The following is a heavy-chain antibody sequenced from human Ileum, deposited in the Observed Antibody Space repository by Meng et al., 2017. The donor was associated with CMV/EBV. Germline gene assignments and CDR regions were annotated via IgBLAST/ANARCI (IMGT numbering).Heavy chain of an antibody. CDR3: ARNWNDDYYGMDV. D-gene: IGHD1-1*01. Sequence: GESLKISCTASGFTFSSYWLSWVRQAPGRGLEWVANIKQDGGEKYYVDSVKGRFTISRDNAKNSLYLQMNSLRAEDSAVYYCARNWNDDYYGMDVWGQGTTVTVSS. CDR2: IKQDGGEK. V-gene: IGHV3-7*01. CDR1: GFTFSSYW. J-gene: IGHJ6*02.